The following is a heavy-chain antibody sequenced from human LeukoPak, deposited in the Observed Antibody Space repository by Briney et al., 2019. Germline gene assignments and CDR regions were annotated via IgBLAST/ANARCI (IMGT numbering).Heavy chain of an antibody. Sequence: SVKVSCKASGGTFSSNAISWVRQAPGQGLEWMGRTIPIFGTANYAQKFQGRVTITTDESTSTAYMELSSLRSEDTAVYYCADCSSTSCYYYYYMDVWGKGTTVPVSS. CDR2: TIPIFGTA. CDR3: ADCSSTSCYYYYYMDV. V-gene: IGHV1-69*05. D-gene: IGHD2-2*01. CDR1: GGTFSSNA. J-gene: IGHJ6*03.